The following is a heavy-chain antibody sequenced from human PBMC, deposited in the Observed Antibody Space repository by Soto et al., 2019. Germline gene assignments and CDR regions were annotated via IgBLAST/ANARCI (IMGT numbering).Heavy chain of an antibody. J-gene: IGHJ6*02. D-gene: IGHD3-22*01. V-gene: IGHV1-69*12. CDR3: SRARNDNYYCGMDV. CDR2: IIPIFGTA. Sequence: QVQLVQSGAEVKKPGSPVKVSCKASGGTFSRYGISWVRQAPGQGLEWMGGIIPIFGTANYAQKFQGRVTITADESTSTAYMELSSLRSEDTAVYYFSRARNDNYYCGMDVWGQGTTVTVSS. CDR1: GGTFSRYG.